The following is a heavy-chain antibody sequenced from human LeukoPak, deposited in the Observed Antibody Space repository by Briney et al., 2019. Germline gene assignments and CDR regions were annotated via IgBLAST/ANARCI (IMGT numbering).Heavy chain of an antibody. V-gene: IGHV4-39*07. Sequence: SETLSLTCTVSGGSISSSSYYWGWIRQPPGKGLEWIGSIYYSGSTYYNPSLKSRVTISVDTSKNQFSLKLSSVTAADTAVYYCAESPAGYYYDSSGPPYYFDYWGQGTLVTVSS. CDR2: IYYSGST. CDR3: AESPAGYYYDSSGPPYYFDY. D-gene: IGHD3-22*01. CDR1: GGSISSSSYY. J-gene: IGHJ4*02.